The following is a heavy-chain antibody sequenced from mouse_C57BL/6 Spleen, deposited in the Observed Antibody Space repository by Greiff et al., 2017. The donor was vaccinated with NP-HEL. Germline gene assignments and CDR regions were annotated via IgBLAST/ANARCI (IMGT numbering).Heavy chain of an antibody. V-gene: IGHV14-4*01. CDR1: GFNIKDDY. D-gene: IGHD1-1*01. Sequence: EVQGVESGAELVRPGASVKLSCTASGFNIKDDYMHWVKQRPEQGLEWIGWIDPENGDTEYASKFQGKATITADTSSNTAYLQLSSLTSEDTAVYYCTTWTVVAHWGQGTTLTVSS. CDR2: IDPENGDT. CDR3: TTWTVVAH. J-gene: IGHJ2*01.